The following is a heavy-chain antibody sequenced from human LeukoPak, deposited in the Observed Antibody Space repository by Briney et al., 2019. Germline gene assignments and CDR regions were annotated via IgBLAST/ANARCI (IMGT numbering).Heavy chain of an antibody. J-gene: IGHJ5*01. V-gene: IGHV1-2*06. Sequence: GASGKVSCKVSGYTFTHHYLHWVRQAPGQGLEWMGRINPNSGETNYKDKLQGRITMTRATSISTAYLEVTRLASDNTAVYYCASEGYGVKPFGSWGQGTLVIVSS. CDR2: INPNSGET. CDR1: GYTFTHHY. CDR3: ASEGYGVKPFGS. D-gene: IGHD2-8*01.